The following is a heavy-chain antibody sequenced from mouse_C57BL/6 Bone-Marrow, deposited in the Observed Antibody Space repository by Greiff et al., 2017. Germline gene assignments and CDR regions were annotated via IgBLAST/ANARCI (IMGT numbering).Heavy chain of an antibody. CDR3: ARCGATLDY. J-gene: IGHJ4*01. Sequence: QVQLQQSGPELVKPGASVKISCKAPGYAFSSSWMNWVKQRPGKGLEWIGRIYPGDGDTNYNGKFKGKATLTADKSSSTAYMQLSSLTSEDAAVYFCARCGATLDYWGQGTSVTVSS. CDR2: IYPGDGDT. CDR1: GYAFSSSW. V-gene: IGHV1-82*01. D-gene: IGHD3-1*01.